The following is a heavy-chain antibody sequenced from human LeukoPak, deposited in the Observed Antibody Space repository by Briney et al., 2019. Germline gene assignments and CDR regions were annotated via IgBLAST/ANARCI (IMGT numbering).Heavy chain of an antibody. J-gene: IGHJ4*02. D-gene: IGHD2-21*02. CDR1: GFSFSSYW. CDR2: INEDGSEK. Sequence: GGSLRLSCAGSGFSFSSYWMSWVRQAPGKGLEWVANINEDGSEKYYVDSVKGRFSISRDNAKNSLHLQMDSLRAEDTAVYYCARGDWYFDDWGQGILVTVSS. V-gene: IGHV3-7*01. CDR3: ARGDWYFDD.